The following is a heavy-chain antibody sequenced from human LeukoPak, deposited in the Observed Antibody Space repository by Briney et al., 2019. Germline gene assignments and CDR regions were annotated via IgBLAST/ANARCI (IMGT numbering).Heavy chain of an antibody. D-gene: IGHD3-10*02. CDR2: IYSGGST. CDR3: ARDAKLGELSYYYYIMDV. Sequence: PGGSLRLSCAASGFTVSSNYMSWVRQAPGKGLEWVSVIYSGGSTYYADSVKGRFTISRDNSKNTLYLQMNTLRPEDTATYYCARDAKLGELSYYYYIMDVWGQGTTVTVSS. J-gene: IGHJ6*02. CDR1: GFTVSSNY. V-gene: IGHV3-66*02.